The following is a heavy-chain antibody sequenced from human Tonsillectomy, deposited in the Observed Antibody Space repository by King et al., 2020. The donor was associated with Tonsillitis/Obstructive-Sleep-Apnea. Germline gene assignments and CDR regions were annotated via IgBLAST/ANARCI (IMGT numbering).Heavy chain of an antibody. CDR2: ISSSSSYT. V-gene: IGHV3-11*06. CDR3: AREGSYYGSSGNTLFLLYYVMDV. J-gene: IGHJ6*02. Sequence: VQLVESGGGLVKPGGSLRLSCAASGFTFSDYYMSWIRQAPGKGLEWVSYISSSSSYTNYADSVKGRFTISRDNAKNSLYLQMNSLRAEDTAVYYCAREGSYYGSSGNTLFLLYYVMDVWGQGTTVTVSS. D-gene: IGHD3-22*01. CDR1: GFTFSDYY.